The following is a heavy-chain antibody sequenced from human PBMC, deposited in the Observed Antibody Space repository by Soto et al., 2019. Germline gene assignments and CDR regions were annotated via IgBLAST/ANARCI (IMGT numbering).Heavy chain of an antibody. CDR1: GFTFISYG. CDR3: ARENSGYCSGGSCYYPPPFDY. J-gene: IGHJ4*02. Sequence: PGGSLRLSCAASGFTFISYGMHWVLQAPGKGLEWVAVIWYDGSNKYYADSVKGRFTISRDNSKNTLYLQMNSLRAEDTAVYYCARENSGYCSGGSCYYPPPFDYWGQGTLVTVSS. CDR2: IWYDGSNK. D-gene: IGHD2-15*01. V-gene: IGHV3-33*01.